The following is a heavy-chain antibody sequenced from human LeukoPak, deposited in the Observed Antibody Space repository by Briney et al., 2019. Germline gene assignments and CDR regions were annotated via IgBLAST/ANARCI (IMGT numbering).Heavy chain of an antibody. J-gene: IGHJ3*02. Sequence: GESLKISCKGSGYNFTNNWIGWVRQMPGKGLEWMGIIYPGDSDIRYSPSFQGQVIISADKSISTAYLQWSTLKASDTALYYCASRLPPTDAFDIWGQGTVVTVSS. CDR2: IYPGDSDI. V-gene: IGHV5-51*01. CDR1: GYNFTNNW. CDR3: ASRLPPTDAFDI.